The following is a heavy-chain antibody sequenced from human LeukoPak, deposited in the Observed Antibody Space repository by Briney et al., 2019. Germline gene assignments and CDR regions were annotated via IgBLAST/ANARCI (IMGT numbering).Heavy chain of an antibody. D-gene: IGHD6-19*01. CDR3: ARDRSDRLAVAGTSAFDY. CDR1: GFTFSSYS. J-gene: IGHJ4*02. Sequence: PGGSLRLSCAASGFTFSSYSMNWVRQAPGKGLEWVSSISSSSGYIYYADSVKGRFTISRDNAKNSLYLQMNSLRAEDTAVYYCARDRSDRLAVAGTSAFDYWGQGTLVTVSS. CDR2: ISSSSGYI. V-gene: IGHV3-21*01.